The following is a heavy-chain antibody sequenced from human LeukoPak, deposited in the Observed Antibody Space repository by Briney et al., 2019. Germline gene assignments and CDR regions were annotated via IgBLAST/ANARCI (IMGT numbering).Heavy chain of an antibody. D-gene: IGHD5-24*01. Sequence: PGGSLRLSCAASGFTFSAYAMSWVRQVPGKGLEWISGISGCGGSTYYADSVKGRFTISRDNAKNTLYLQMNSLRAEDTAVYYCARLPRWLQCIDYWGQGILVTVSS. V-gene: IGHV3-23*01. CDR2: ISGCGGST. CDR3: ARLPRWLQCIDY. CDR1: GFTFSAYA. J-gene: IGHJ4*02.